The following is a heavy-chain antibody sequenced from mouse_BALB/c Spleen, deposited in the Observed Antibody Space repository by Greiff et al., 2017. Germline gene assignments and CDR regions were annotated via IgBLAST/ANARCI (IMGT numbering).Heavy chain of an antibody. CDR2: IYPGDGDT. Sequence: VQLQQSGAELARPGASVKLSCKASGYTFTSYWMQWVKQRPGQGLEWIGAIYPGDGDTRYTQKFKGKATLTADKSSSTAYMQLSSLASEDSAVYYCARLGYDYFDYWGQGTTLTVSS. V-gene: IGHV1-87*01. J-gene: IGHJ2*01. D-gene: IGHD2-2*01. CDR1: GYTFTSYW. CDR3: ARLGYDYFDY.